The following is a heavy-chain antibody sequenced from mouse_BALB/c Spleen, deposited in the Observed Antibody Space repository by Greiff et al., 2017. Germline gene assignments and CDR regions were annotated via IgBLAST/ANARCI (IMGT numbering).Heavy chain of an antibody. J-gene: IGHJ2*01. V-gene: IGHV5-6-4*01. CDR1: GFTFSSYT. Sequence: EVQVVESGGGLVKPGGSLKLSCAASGFTFSSYTMSWVRQTPEKRLEWVATISSGGSYTYYPDSVKGRFTISRDKAKNTLYLQMSSLKSEDTAMYYCTRYYGYFDYWGQGTTRTVSS. D-gene: IGHD1-1*01. CDR3: TRYYGYFDY. CDR2: ISSGGSYT.